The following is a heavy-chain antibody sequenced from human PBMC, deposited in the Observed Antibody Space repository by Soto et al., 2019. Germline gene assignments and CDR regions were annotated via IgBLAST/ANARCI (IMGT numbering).Heavy chain of an antibody. J-gene: IGHJ6*02. D-gene: IGHD3-10*01. CDR2: ISYSGST. CDR3: ARRRARYGSRSDHHYGMAV. Sequence: PSETLSLTCTVSGGSISSSGYYWGWIRQPPGKGLEWIGTISYSGSTYYNPSLKSRVTMSGDTSNNQFSLKLSSVTAADTAVYYCARRRARYGSRSDHHYGMAVWGLGTTVTVYS. CDR1: GGSISSSGYY. V-gene: IGHV4-39*01.